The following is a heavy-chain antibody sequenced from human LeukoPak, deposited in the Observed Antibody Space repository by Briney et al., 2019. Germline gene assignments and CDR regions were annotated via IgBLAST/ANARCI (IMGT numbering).Heavy chain of an antibody. CDR2: IYYSGST. CDR1: GGSISSYY. J-gene: IGHJ4*02. D-gene: IGHD1-7*01. CDR3: ARALGRYNWNYGFDY. V-gene: IGHV4-59*01. Sequence: SETLSLTCTVSGGSISSYYWSWIRQPPGKGLEWIGYIYYSGSTNYNPSLKSRVTISVDTSKNQFSLKLSSVTAADTAVYYCARALGRYNWNYGFDYWGQGTLVTVSS.